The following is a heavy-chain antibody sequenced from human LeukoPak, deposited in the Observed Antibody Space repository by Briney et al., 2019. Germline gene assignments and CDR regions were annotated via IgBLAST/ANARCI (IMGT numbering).Heavy chain of an antibody. CDR2: ISYDGSNK. CDR1: GFTFSSYA. CDR3: ARDGEIAAAGHYYYFYMDV. Sequence: QPGRSLRLSCAASGFTFSSYAMHWVRQAPGKGLEWVAVISYDGSNKYYADSVKGRFTISRDNSKNTLYLQMNSLRAEDTAVYYCARDGEIAAAGHYYYFYMDVWGKGTTVTVSS. D-gene: IGHD6-13*01. V-gene: IGHV3-30-3*01. J-gene: IGHJ6*03.